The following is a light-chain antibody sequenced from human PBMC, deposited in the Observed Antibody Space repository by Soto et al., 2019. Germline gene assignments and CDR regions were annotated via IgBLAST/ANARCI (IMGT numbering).Light chain of an antibody. CDR2: EAS. CDR1: QSVTTS. Sequence: EIVLTQSPATLSLSPGERATLSCRASQSVTTSVAWYQQRPGQAPRLVIYEASNRATGIPARFSGSGSGTDFPLTISSLEPEDFAVYYCQPRRNWPLYTFGPGTKLEIK. V-gene: IGKV3-11*01. CDR3: QPRRNWPLYT. J-gene: IGKJ2*01.